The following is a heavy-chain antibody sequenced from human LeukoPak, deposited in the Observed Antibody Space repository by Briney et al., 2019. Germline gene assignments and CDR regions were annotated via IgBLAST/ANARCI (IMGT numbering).Heavy chain of an antibody. CDR2: ISGSGGST. D-gene: IGHD3-3*01. CDR3: AKDLASRSYDFWSGYFRVYYFDY. CDR1: GFTFSSYW. J-gene: IGHJ4*02. Sequence: PGGSLRLSCAASGFTFSSYWMSWVRQAPGKGLEWVSAISGSGGSTYYADSVKGRFTISRDNSKNTLYLQMNSLRAEDTAVYYCAKDLASRSYDFWSGYFRVYYFDYWGPGTLVTVSS. V-gene: IGHV3-23*01.